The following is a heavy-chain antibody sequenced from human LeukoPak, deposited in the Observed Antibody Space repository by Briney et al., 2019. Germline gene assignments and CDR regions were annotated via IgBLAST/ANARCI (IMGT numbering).Heavy chain of an antibody. Sequence: PSETLSLTCAVYGGSFSGYYWSWIRQPPGKGLEWIGEINHSGSTNYNPSLKSRVTISVDTSKNQFSLKLSSVTAADTAVYYCARGRHGSGRNWFDPWGQGTLVTVSS. CDR2: INHSGST. V-gene: IGHV4-34*01. CDR1: GGSFSGYY. D-gene: IGHD3-10*01. J-gene: IGHJ5*02. CDR3: ARGRHGSGRNWFDP.